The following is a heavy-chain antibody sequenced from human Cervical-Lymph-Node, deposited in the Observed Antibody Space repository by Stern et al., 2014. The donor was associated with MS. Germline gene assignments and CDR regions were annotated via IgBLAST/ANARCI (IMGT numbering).Heavy chain of an antibody. J-gene: IGHJ4*02. CDR3: ARARRGFDH. V-gene: IGHV3-21*06. Sequence: EMQLVESGGGLVKPGRSLRLSCEVSGFTFSNYTMNWVRQAPGQGLEWVSSISSTSKYIYYANSVKGRFTISRDNAKNSLYLQMNSLRAEDTAIYYCARARRGFDHWGQGTLVTVSS. CDR2: ISSTSKYI. CDR1: GFTFSNYT.